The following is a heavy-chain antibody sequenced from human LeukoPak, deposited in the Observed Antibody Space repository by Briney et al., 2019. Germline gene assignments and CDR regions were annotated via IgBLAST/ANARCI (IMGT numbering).Heavy chain of an antibody. CDR1: GYTFTSYG. CDR3: ARGTSTYYYDSSGYYYPHLFDY. J-gene: IGHJ4*02. V-gene: IGHV1-18*01. D-gene: IGHD3-22*01. Sequence: GASVKVSCKASGYTFTSYGISWVRQAPGQGLEWMGWISAYNGNTNYAQKLQGRVTMTTDTSTSTAYMELSRLRSDDTAVYYCARGTSTYYYDSSGYYYPHLFDYWGQGTLATVSS. CDR2: ISAYNGNT.